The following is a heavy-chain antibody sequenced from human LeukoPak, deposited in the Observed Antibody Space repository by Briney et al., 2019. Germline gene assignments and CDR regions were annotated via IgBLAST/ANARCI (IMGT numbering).Heavy chain of an antibody. V-gene: IGHV4-34*01. Sequence: SETLSLTCAVYGGSFSGYYWSWIRQPPGKGLEWIGEINHSGSTNYNPSLKSRVTISVDTSKNQFSLKLSSVTAADTAMYYCATRGDIVVVPGWFDPWGQGTLVTVSS. J-gene: IGHJ5*02. CDR3: ATRGDIVVVPGWFDP. CDR1: GGSFSGYY. D-gene: IGHD2-2*01. CDR2: INHSGST.